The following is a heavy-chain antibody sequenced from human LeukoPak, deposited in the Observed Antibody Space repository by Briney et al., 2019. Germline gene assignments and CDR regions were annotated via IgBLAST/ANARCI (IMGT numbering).Heavy chain of an antibody. J-gene: IGHJ5*02. CDR2: IWYDGSNK. V-gene: IGHV3-33*01. CDR3: ARAGIAVAGHNWFDP. D-gene: IGHD6-19*01. Sequence: PGGSLRLSCAASGFTFSSYGMHWVRQAPGKGLEWVAVIWYDGSNKYYADSVKGRFTISRDNSKNTLYLQMNSLRAEDTAVYYCARAGIAVAGHNWFDPWGQGTLVTVSS. CDR1: GFTFSSYG.